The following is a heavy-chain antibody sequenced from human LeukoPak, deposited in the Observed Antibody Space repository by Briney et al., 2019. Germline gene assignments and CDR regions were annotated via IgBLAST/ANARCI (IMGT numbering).Heavy chain of an antibody. V-gene: IGHV1-2*02. D-gene: IGHD6-19*01. Sequence: APVKVSCKASGYTFTGYYMHWVRQAPGQGLEWMGWINPNSGGTNYAQKFQGRVTMTRDTSISTAYMELSRLRSDDTAVYYCASHSSGWYEYYFDYWGRGTLVTVSS. J-gene: IGHJ4*02. CDR1: GYTFTGYY. CDR2: INPNSGGT. CDR3: ASHSSGWYEYYFDY.